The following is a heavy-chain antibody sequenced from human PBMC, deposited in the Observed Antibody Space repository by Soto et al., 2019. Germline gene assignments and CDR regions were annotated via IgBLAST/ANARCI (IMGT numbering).Heavy chain of an antibody. Sequence: SETLSLTCPVSGDSISSYSWSWIRQVAGKGLELIGRLYTSGSTKYSPSLKSRVTMSVDASKKQFSMRLSSVTAADTAGYYCARGPYYYGSGSYGPWYYYGMDVWGQGTTVTVSS. V-gene: IGHV4-4*07. CDR1: GDSISSYS. CDR3: ARGPYYYGSGSYGPWYYYGMDV. J-gene: IGHJ6*02. D-gene: IGHD3-10*01. CDR2: LYTSGST.